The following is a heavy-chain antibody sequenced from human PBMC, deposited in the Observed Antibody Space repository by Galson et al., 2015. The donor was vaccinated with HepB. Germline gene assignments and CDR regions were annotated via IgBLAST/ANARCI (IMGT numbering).Heavy chain of an antibody. J-gene: IGHJ6*02. D-gene: IGHD3-10*01. V-gene: IGHV3-73*01. CDR2: IRSKANSYAT. CDR3: TRGLLWFGSYYYGMDV. Sequence: SLRLSCAASGFTFSGSAMHWVRQASGKGLEWVGRIRSKANSYATAYAASVKGRFTISRDDSKNTAYLQMNSLKTEDTAVYYCTRGLLWFGSYYYGMDVWGQGTTVTVSS. CDR1: GFTFSGSA.